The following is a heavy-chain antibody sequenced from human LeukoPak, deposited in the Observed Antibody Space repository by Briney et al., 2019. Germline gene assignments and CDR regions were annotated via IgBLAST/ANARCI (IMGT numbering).Heavy chain of an antibody. CDR1: GFTFSSYW. CDR3: AKEGNWGSSWYLLAQLIDY. V-gene: IGHV3-7*03. D-gene: IGHD6-13*01. Sequence: GGSLRLSCAASGFTFSSYWMSWVRQAPGKGLEWVANIKQDGSEKYYVDSVKGRFTISRDNAKNSLYLQMNSLRAEDTAVYYCAKEGNWGSSWYLLAQLIDYWGQGTLVTVSS. J-gene: IGHJ4*02. CDR2: IKQDGSEK.